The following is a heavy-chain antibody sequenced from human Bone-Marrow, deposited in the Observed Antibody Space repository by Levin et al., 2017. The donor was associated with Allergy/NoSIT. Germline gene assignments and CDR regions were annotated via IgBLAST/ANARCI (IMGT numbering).Heavy chain of an antibody. V-gene: IGHV1-46*01. CDR3: ARLYRRFGQLAQADWYFDL. CDR1: LTDYY. D-gene: IGHD3-10*01. J-gene: IGHJ2*01. Sequence: LTDYYIHWVRQAPGQGLEWMGLINPSGGDTNYAQKFQGRVTLTRDTSTSTVYMELSSLRSEDTAIYYCARLYRRFGQLAQADWYFDLWGRGALVTVSS. CDR2: INPSGGDT.